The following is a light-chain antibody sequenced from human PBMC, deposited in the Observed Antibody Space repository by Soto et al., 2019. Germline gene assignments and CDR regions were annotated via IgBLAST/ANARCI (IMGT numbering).Light chain of an antibody. CDR1: QSINTR. CDR3: QQYYNWSLT. Sequence: EIVLTQSPSTLSSFPGDRVTLSCRASQSINTRLAWYQHRPGQAPRLLIYKTSIRAAGIPARFSGSGSGTEFTLTISSLQSEDFAIYYCQQYYNWSLTFGQGTKVDIK. CDR2: KTS. J-gene: IGKJ1*01. V-gene: IGKV3D-15*01.